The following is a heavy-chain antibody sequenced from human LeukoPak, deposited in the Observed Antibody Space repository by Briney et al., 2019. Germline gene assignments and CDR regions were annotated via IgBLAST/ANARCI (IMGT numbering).Heavy chain of an antibody. J-gene: IGHJ3*02. Sequence: ASVKVSCKASGYTFTSYYMHWVRQAPGQGLEWMGWINPNSGGTNYAQKFQGRVTITADKSTSTAYMELSSLRSEDTAVYYCASQVGVGATSRDDAFDIWGQGTMVTVSS. CDR1: GYTFTSYY. D-gene: IGHD1-26*01. CDR3: ASQVGVGATSRDDAFDI. V-gene: IGHV1-2*02. CDR2: INPNSGGT.